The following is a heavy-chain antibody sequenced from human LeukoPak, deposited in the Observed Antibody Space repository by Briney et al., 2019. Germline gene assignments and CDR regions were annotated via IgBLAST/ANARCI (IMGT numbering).Heavy chain of an antibody. Sequence: SETLSLTCAVSGGSFSGYYWSWIRQPPGKGLEWIGEINHSGSTNYNPSLKSRVTISVDTSKNQFSLKLSSVTAADTAVYYCARANDDYFYYMDVWGKGTTVTVSS. CDR1: GGSFSGYY. J-gene: IGHJ6*03. CDR3: ARANDDYFYYMDV. V-gene: IGHV4-34*01. D-gene: IGHD1-1*01. CDR2: INHSGST.